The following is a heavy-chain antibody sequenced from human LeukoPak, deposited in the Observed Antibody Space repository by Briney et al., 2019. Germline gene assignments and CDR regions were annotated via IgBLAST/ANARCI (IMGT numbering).Heavy chain of an antibody. Sequence: NSSETLSLTCTVSGGSISSSSYYWGWIRQPPGKGLEWIGSIYYSGSTYYNPSLKSRVTISVDTSKNQFSLKLSSVTAADTAVYYCANDYGGNSGSGAFDIWGQGTMVTVSS. V-gene: IGHV4-39*01. D-gene: IGHD4-23*01. CDR2: IYYSGST. CDR3: ANDYGGNSGSGAFDI. J-gene: IGHJ3*02. CDR1: GGSISSSSYY.